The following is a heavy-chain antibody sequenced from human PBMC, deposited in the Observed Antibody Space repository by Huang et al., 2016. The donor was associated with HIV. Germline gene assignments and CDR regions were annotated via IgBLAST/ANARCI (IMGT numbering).Heavy chain of an antibody. V-gene: IGHV1-2*02. J-gene: IGHJ4*02. CDR2: INPKRGGT. Sequence: QVQLVQSGAEVKNPGASVRVSCKASGYTFTDSNIHWVRQAPGQGLEGMGWINPKRGGTIYAQRFQGRITMNRDTTISTVHMDLRRIQSDDTAVYFCARDWSFGSSTSPADWGQGTLVTVSS. D-gene: IGHD6-6*01. CDR1: GYTFTDSN. CDR3: ARDWSFGSSTSPAD.